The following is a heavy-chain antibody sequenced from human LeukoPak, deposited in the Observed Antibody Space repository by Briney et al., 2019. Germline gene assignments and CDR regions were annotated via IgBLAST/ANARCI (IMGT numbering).Heavy chain of an antibody. D-gene: IGHD5-12*01. CDR1: GGTFSSYA. Sequence: GASVKVSCKASGGTFSSYAISWVRQAPGQGLEWMGRIIPILGIANYAQKFQGRVTITADKSTSTAYMELSSLRSEDTAVYYCARDPPYGGYSLGHYYGMDVWGQGTTVTVSS. CDR2: IIPILGIA. CDR3: ARDPPYGGYSLGHYYGMDV. V-gene: IGHV1-69*04. J-gene: IGHJ6*02.